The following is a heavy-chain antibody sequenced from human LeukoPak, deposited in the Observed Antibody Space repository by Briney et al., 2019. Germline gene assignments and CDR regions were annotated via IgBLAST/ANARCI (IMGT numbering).Heavy chain of an antibody. CDR3: ARDKVGATNYFDY. CDR1: GFTFSSYA. CDR2: ISYDGSNE. D-gene: IGHD1-26*01. V-gene: IGHV3-30-3*01. J-gene: IGHJ4*02. Sequence: GGPVRLSCAASGFTFSSYAMHWARQAPGKGLEWVAVISYDGSNEYYADSVKGRFTISRDNSKNTLYLQMNSLRAEDTAVYYCARDKVGATNYFDYWGQGTVDPVSS.